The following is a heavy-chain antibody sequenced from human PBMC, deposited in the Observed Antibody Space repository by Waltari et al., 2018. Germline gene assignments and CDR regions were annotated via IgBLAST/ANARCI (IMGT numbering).Heavy chain of an antibody. Sequence: QVQLVESGGGVVQPGRSLRLSCAASGFTFSSYGMPWVRKAPGKGLEWVAVISYDGSNKYYADSVKGRFTISRDNSKNTLYLQMNSLRAEDTAVYYCAKGHDYGDYWGNYWGQGTLVTVSS. J-gene: IGHJ4*02. V-gene: IGHV3-30*18. CDR1: GFTFSSYG. CDR2: ISYDGSNK. CDR3: AKGHDYGDYWGNY. D-gene: IGHD4-17*01.